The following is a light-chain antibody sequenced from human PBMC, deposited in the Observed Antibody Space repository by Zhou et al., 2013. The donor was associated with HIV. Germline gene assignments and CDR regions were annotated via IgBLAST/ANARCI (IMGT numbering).Light chain of an antibody. J-gene: IGKJ4*01. CDR1: QSVSSNY. V-gene: IGKV3-20*01. CDR2: GAS. Sequence: ENVLTQSPGTLSLSPGERATLSCRASQSVSSNYVAWYQQKPGQAPRLLIYGASSRATGIPDRFSGSGSGTHFTLTISRLEPEDFAVYYCQQYGSSPLTFGGGTKVEI. CDR3: QQYGSSPLT.